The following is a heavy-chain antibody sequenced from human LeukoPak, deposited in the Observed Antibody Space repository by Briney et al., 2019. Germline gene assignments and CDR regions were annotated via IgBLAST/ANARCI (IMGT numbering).Heavy chain of an antibody. V-gene: IGHV4-59*11. D-gene: IGHD4-17*01. CDR2: ISHIGRT. CDR3: ARDLVTVTKGFDI. Sequence: SKTLSLTCAVSGDSFSSRYWTWIRQSPGTGLEWIGYISHIGRTNYNPSLKSRVTISIDTSKNQFSLKLRSVTAADTAVYYCARDLVTVTKGFDIWGQGTMVSVSS. CDR1: GDSFSSRY. J-gene: IGHJ3*02.